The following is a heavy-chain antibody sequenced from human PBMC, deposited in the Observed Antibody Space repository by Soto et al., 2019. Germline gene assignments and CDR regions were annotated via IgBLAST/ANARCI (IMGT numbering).Heavy chain of an antibody. Sequence: SGPTLVNPTQTLTLTCTFSGFSLSTSAVGVGWIRQPPGKALEWLAFIYWDDDKRYSPSLKSSLTITKDTSKNQVVLAMTNMDPVDTATYYCARMEMATINFDYWGQGTLVTVSS. D-gene: IGHD5-12*01. J-gene: IGHJ4*02. CDR1: GFSLSTSAVG. CDR2: IYWDDDK. CDR3: ARMEMATINFDY. V-gene: IGHV2-5*02.